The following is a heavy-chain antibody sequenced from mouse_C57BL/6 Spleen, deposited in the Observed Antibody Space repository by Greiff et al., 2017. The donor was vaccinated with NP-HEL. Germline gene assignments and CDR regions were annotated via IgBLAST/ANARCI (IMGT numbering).Heavy chain of an antibody. CDR1: GYSITSGYY. V-gene: IGHV3-6*01. Sequence: EVQLQESGPGLVKPSQSLSLTCSVTGYSITSGYYWNWIRQFPGNKLEWMGYISYDGSNNYNPSLKNRISITRDTSKNQFFLKLNSVTTEDTATYYCARPDSNYRAWFAYWGQGTLVTVSA. CDR3: ARPDSNYRAWFAY. CDR2: ISYDGSN. D-gene: IGHD2-5*01. J-gene: IGHJ3*01.